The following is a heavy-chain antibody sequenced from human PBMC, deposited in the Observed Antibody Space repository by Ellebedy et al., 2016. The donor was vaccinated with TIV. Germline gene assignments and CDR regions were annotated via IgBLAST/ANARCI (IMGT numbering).Heavy chain of an antibody. D-gene: IGHD5-12*01. CDR1: GGSISNSDYS. CDR2: LNYGGES. V-gene: IGHV4-39*07. Sequence: MPSETLSLTCTVSGGSISNSDYSWNWIRQPPGKGLEWIGSLNYGGESYFDPSLKSRVTMSLDTSKNQFSLKVNSVTAADTAIYYCASHRGFYSGWSFDYWGQGTLTTVSS. J-gene: IGHJ4*02. CDR3: ASHRGFYSGWSFDY.